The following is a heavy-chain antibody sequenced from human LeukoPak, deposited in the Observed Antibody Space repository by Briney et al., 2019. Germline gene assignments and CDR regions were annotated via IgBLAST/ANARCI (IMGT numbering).Heavy chain of an antibody. Sequence: GGSLRLSCAASGFTVSSNYMSWVRLAPGKGLEWVSLIYSGGSTYCADSVKGRFTISRDNSKNTLYLQMNSLRAEDTAVYYCARTRIAAYNWFDPWGQGTLVTVSS. CDR3: ARTRIAAYNWFDP. CDR1: GFTVSSNY. D-gene: IGHD6-25*01. J-gene: IGHJ5*02. CDR2: IYSGGST. V-gene: IGHV3-66*01.